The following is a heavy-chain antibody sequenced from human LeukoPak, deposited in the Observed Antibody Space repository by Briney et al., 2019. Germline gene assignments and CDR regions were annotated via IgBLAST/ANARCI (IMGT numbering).Heavy chain of an antibody. Sequence: GGSLRLSCAASGFNFEDYTMHWVRQTPGKGLEWVSLINWDGGSTYYADSVKGRFAISRDNNKNSLYLQMTSLRTEDTALYYCTKGGVVVTTMTDYWGQGTLVTVSS. J-gene: IGHJ4*02. CDR1: GFNFEDYT. CDR3: TKGGVVVTTMTDY. V-gene: IGHV3-43*01. CDR2: INWDGGST. D-gene: IGHD2-21*02.